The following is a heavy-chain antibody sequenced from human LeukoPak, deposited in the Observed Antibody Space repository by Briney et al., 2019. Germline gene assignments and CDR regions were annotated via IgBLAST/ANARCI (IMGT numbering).Heavy chain of an antibody. CDR2: ISYDGSNK. CDR1: GFTFSSYG. D-gene: IGHD3-10*01. CDR3: ARARYGSGSYYFDY. V-gene: IGHV3-30*03. Sequence: GGSLRLSCAASGFTFSSYGIHWVRQAPGKGLDWVALISYDGSNKYYADSVKGRFTISRDTSKNTLYLQMNSLRAEDTAVYYCARARYGSGSYYFDYWGQGTLVTVSS. J-gene: IGHJ4*02.